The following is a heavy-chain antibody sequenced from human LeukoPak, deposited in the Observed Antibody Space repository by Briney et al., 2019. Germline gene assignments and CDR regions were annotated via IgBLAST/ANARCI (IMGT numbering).Heavy chain of an antibody. CDR2: VYNSGDT. J-gene: IGHJ3*01. CDR3: ASQYCGGDCKGPGAFDV. V-gene: IGHV4-59*08. Sequence: SETLSLTCTVSGGSMSAYFWSWIRQPPGKGLEWIGCVYNSGDTNYNPSLKSRLTISIDMSGNQFSLRLRSVTAADTAVYYCASQYCGGDCKGPGAFDVWGQGTMVAVSS. CDR1: GGSMSAYF. D-gene: IGHD2-21*02.